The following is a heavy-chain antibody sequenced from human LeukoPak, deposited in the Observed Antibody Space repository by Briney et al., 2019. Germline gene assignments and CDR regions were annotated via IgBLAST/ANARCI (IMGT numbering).Heavy chain of an antibody. Sequence: ASVKVSCKASGYTFTGYYMHWVRQAPGQGLEWMGWINPNSGGTNYAQKFQGRVTMTRDTSISTAYMELSRLRSDDTAVYYCARCPCRGGSCRPHWHWFDPWGQGTLVTVSS. CDR2: INPNSGGT. D-gene: IGHD2-15*01. CDR3: ARCPCRGGSCRPHWHWFDP. CDR1: GYTFTGYY. V-gene: IGHV1-2*02. J-gene: IGHJ5*02.